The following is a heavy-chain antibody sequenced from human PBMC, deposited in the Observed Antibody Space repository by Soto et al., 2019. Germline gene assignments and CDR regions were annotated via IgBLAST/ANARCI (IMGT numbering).Heavy chain of an antibody. CDR3: AGATVRTGSFDY. Sequence: SETLSLTCAVYGGSFSGYYWSWIRQPPGKGLEWIGFIYHTGTTYYNPSLKSRVTISVDRSKNQFSLKLNSVTAADTAVYYCAGATVRTGSFDYWGQGTLVTVSS. D-gene: IGHD3-10*01. CDR2: IYHTGTT. V-gene: IGHV4-34*01. J-gene: IGHJ4*02. CDR1: GGSFSGYY.